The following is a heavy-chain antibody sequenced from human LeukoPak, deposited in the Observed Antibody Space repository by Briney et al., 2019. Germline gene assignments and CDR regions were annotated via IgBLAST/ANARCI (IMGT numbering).Heavy chain of an antibody. D-gene: IGHD5-24*01. CDR3: AREDADYYYGMDV. CDR2: INPNSGGT. V-gene: IGHV1-2*02. J-gene: IGHJ6*02. CDR1: GYTFTGYY. Sequence: ASVKVSCKASGYTFTGYYMHWVRQAPGQGLAWMGWINPNSGGTNYAQKFQGRVTMTRDTSISTAYMELSRLRSDDTAVYYCAREDADYYYGMDVWGQGTTVTVSS.